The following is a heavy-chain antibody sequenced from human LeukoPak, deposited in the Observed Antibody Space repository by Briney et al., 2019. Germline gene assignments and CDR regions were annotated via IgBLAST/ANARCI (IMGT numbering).Heavy chain of an antibody. CDR2: IYYSGST. V-gene: IGHV4-30-4*01. Sequence: PSQTLSLTRTVSGGSISSGDYYWSWIRQPPGKGLEWIGYIYYSGSTYYNPSLKSRVTISVDTSKNQFSLKLSSVTAADTAVYYCARHDRLRADYTYGPMYYWGQGTLVTVSS. CDR1: GGSISSGDYY. CDR3: ARHDRLRADYTYGPMYY. D-gene: IGHD5-18*01. J-gene: IGHJ4*02.